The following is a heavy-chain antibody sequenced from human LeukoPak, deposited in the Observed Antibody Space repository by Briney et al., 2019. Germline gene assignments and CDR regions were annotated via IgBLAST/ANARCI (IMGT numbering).Heavy chain of an antibody. V-gene: IGHV4-38-2*01. J-gene: IGHJ5*02. CDR1: GHSISSNYY. CDR2: IYHSGST. D-gene: IGHD3-3*01. CDR3: ARHDYYHFWSTLNWFDP. Sequence: PSETLSLTCSVFGHSISSNYYWAWIRQPPGKGVEWIGSIYHSGSTFYNPSLRSRVTLSVDTSENHFPLKVKSVSATDTAVYYCARHDYYHFWSTLNWFDPWGQGTLVTVSS.